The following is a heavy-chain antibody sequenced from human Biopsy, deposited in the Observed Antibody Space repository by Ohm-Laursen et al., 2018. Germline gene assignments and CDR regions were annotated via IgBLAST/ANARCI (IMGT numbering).Heavy chain of an antibody. CDR3: AREYAGLYEAFDF. J-gene: IGHJ3*01. CDR1: GGTYRVYY. CDR2: IYYRCIA. Sequence: SQTLSLTCAVYGGTYRVYYWSWIRQPPGKGLEWMGYIYYRCIAANYNPSLKDRVTISADKSTNQFSLKLRSVTTADTAVYYCAREYAGLYEAFDFWGQGTVVTVAS. V-gene: IGHV4-59*13.